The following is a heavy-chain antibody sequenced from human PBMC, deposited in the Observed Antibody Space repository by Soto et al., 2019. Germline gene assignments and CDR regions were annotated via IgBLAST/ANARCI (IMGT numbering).Heavy chain of an antibody. V-gene: IGHV3-11*01. CDR3: ARDRKFVAPAAVTNYYYYYMDV. Sequence: GGSLRLSCAASGFTFSDYYMSWIRQAPGKGLEWVSYISSSGSTIYYADSVKGRFTISRDNAKNSLYLQMNSLRAEDTAVYYCARDRKFVAPAAVTNYYYYYMDVWGKGTTVTVSS. J-gene: IGHJ6*03. D-gene: IGHD2-2*01. CDR1: GFTFSDYY. CDR2: ISSSGSTI.